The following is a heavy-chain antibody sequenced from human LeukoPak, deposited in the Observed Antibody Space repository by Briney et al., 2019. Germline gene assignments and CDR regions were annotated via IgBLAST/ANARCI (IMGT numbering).Heavy chain of an antibody. CDR1: GFTFSNYY. CDR3: ARSTLPGRSGRTEFFQH. V-gene: IGHV3-11*01. J-gene: IGHJ1*01. CDR2: ISDSGNTI. D-gene: IGHD6-19*01. Sequence: GGSLRLSCAATGFTFSNYYMTWIRQAPGKGLQWISFISDSGNTIYYADSVEGRFTISRDNAKNSLYLQMHSLRAEDTAMYYCARSTLPGRSGRTEFFQHWGQGTLVTVSS.